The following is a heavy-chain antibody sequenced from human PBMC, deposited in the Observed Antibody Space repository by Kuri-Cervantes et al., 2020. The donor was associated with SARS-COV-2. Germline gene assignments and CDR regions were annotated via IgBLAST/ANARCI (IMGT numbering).Heavy chain of an antibody. Sequence: GGSLRLSCVASGFTFSDYAMGWVRQAPGKGLEWVSVIYVGSRSTNYADSVKGRFTISRDNSKNTLYLQMNSLRAEDTAVYYCAKDRFYTAMAMTYFDYWGQGTLVTVSS. CDR1: GFTFSDYA. V-gene: IGHV3-23*03. CDR3: AKDRFYTAMAMTYFDY. CDR2: IYVGSRST. J-gene: IGHJ4*02. D-gene: IGHD5-18*01.